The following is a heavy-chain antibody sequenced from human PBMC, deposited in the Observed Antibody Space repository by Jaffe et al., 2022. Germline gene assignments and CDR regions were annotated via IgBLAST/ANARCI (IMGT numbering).Heavy chain of an antibody. D-gene: IGHD6-19*01. CDR2: IYHSGST. CDR1: GYSISSGYY. CDR3: ARDYHVAVAGTIYFDY. J-gene: IGHJ4*02. Sequence: QVQLQESGPGLVKPSETLSLTCAVSGYSISSGYYWGWIRQPPGKGLEWIGSIYHSGSTYYNPSLKSRVTISVDTSKNQFSLKLSSVTAADTAVYYCARDYHVAVAGTIYFDYWGQGTLVTVSS. V-gene: IGHV4-38-2*02.